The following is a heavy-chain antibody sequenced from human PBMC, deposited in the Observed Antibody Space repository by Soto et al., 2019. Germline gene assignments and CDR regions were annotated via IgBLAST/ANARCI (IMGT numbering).Heavy chain of an antibody. V-gene: IGHV1-69*13. CDR3: ASSVLSRGAPRGYFDY. CDR1: GYTFTGYY. D-gene: IGHD2-2*01. J-gene: IGHJ4*02. CDR2: IIPIFGTA. Sequence: GASVKVSCKASGYTFTGYYMHWVRQAPGQGLEWMGGIIPIFGTANYAQKFQGRVTITADESTCTAYMELSSLRSEDTAVYYCASSVLSRGAPRGYFDYWGQGTLVTVSS.